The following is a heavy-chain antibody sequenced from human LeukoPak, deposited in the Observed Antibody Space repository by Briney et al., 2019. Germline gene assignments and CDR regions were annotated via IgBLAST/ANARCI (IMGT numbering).Heavy chain of an antibody. V-gene: IGHV3-23*01. J-gene: IGHJ4*02. CDR3: AKDGHRFWTTVTRSDY. CDR2: ISGSGGST. Sequence: GGSLRLSCAASGCTFSSYAMNWVRQAPGKGLEWVSGISGSGGSTYYADSVKGRFTISRDNSKNTLYLQMNSLRAEDTAVYYCAKDGHRFWTTVTRSDYWGQGTLVTVSS. D-gene: IGHD4-11*01. CDR1: GCTFSSYA.